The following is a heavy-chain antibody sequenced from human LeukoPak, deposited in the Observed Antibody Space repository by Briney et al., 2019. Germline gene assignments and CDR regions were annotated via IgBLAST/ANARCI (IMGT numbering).Heavy chain of an antibody. J-gene: IGHJ4*02. D-gene: IGHD5-18*01. CDR1: GFTFSSYT. Sequence: QSGGSLRLSCAASGFTFSSYTMDWVRQAPGKGLQWVSTVSASSDIHYSDSVKGRFAISRDNARNSLYLQMNSLRDEDTAVYYCARDALRTAHFDYWGQGTLVTVSS. CDR2: VSASSDI. V-gene: IGHV3-48*02. CDR3: ARDALRTAHFDY.